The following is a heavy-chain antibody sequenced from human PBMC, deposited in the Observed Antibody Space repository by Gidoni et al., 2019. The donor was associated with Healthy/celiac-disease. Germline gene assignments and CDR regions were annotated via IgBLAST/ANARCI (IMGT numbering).Heavy chain of an antibody. CDR2: SYSVGST. CDR3: ARDVDSSGWYNY. V-gene: IGHV3-66*02. J-gene: IGHJ4*02. CDR1: GFPVSSTY. Sequence: EVQLVESGGGLVKPGGSLSVSGEASGFPVSSTYMSWVRQAPGKGLEWGSVSYSVGSTYYADSVKGRFTISRDNSKNTLYLQMNSLRAEDTAVYYCARDVDSSGWYNYWGQGTLVTVSS. D-gene: IGHD6-19*01.